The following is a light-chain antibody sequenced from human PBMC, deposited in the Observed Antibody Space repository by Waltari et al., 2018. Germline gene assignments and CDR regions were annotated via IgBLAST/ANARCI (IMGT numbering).Light chain of an antibody. Sequence: EIVLTQSPATLSLSPGERAPLSCRASQSVSSYLALYQQKPGQAPRLLIYDASNRATGIPARFSGSGSGTDFTLTISSLEPEDFAVYYCQQRSNWPLYTFGQGTKLEIK. CDR2: DAS. J-gene: IGKJ2*01. CDR3: QQRSNWPLYT. V-gene: IGKV3-11*01. CDR1: QSVSSY.